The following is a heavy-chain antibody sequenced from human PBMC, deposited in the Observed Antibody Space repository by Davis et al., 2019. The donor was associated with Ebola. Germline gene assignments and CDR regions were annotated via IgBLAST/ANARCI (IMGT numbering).Heavy chain of an antibody. J-gene: IGHJ4*02. V-gene: IGHV3-21*01. Sequence: GESLKISCAASGFTFSSYEMNWVRQAPGKGLEWVSSISSSSSYIYYADSVKGRFTISRDNAKNSLYLQMNSLRAEDTAVYYCARGFSKWFRELSDYWGQGTLVTVSS. D-gene: IGHD3-10*01. CDR2: ISSSSSYI. CDR3: ARGFSKWFRELSDY. CDR1: GFTFSSYE.